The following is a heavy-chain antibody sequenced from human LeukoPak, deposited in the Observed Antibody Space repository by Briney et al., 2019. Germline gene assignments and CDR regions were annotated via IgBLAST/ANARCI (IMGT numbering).Heavy chain of an antibody. CDR1: GFIFSDYS. J-gene: IGHJ3*02. CDR3: ARWDYYDSSGYWDDAFDM. V-gene: IGHV3-48*04. Sequence: GGSLRLSCAASGFIFSDYSMNWVRQAPGKGLEWVSYISSTSSTIYYADSVKGRFTISRDNAKNSLFLQMSSLRVEDTAVYYCARWDYYDSSGYWDDAFDMWGQGTMVTVSS. D-gene: IGHD3-22*01. CDR2: ISSTSSTI.